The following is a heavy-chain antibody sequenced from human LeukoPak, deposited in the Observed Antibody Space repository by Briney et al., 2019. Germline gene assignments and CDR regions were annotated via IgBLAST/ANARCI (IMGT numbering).Heavy chain of an antibody. CDR3: ARGYYDSSGYYPYYYYYYMDV. CDR2: IYYSGST. Sequence: PSETLSLTCTVSGGSISSYYWSWIRQPPGKGLEWIGYIYYSGSTNYNPSLKSRVTISVDTSKNQFSLKLSSVTAADTAVYYCARGYYDSSGYYPYYYYYYMDVWGKGTTVTVSS. V-gene: IGHV4-59*01. D-gene: IGHD3-22*01. CDR1: GGSISSYY. J-gene: IGHJ6*03.